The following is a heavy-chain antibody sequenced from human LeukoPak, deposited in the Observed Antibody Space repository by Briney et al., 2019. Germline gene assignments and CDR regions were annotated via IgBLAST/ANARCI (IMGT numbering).Heavy chain of an antibody. Sequence: ASVKVSCKASGYTFTSYGISWLRQAPGQGLEWMGWISAYNGNTNYAQKLQGRVTMNTDTSTSTAYMELRSLRSDDTAVYYCARANYTGIVGATTLDYWGQGTLVTVSS. J-gene: IGHJ4*02. CDR3: ARANYTGIVGATTLDY. D-gene: IGHD1-26*01. V-gene: IGHV1-18*01. CDR1: GYTFTSYG. CDR2: ISAYNGNT.